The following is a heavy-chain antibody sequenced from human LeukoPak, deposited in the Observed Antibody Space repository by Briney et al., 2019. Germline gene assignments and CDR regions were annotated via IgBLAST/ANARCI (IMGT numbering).Heavy chain of an antibody. CDR2: XTGSGGNT. CDR3: AKWGDYDVLTGYYVSDY. CDR1: GFTFSNYA. V-gene: IGHV3-23*01. J-gene: IGHJ4*02. D-gene: IGHD3-9*01. Sequence: SLXLSCAASGFTFSNYAMSWVRQAPGKGLEWVSAXTGSGGNTYYADSVKGRFTISRDNSKNTVFLQMNSLRAEDTAVYYCAKWGDYDVLTGYYVSDYWGQGTLVTVSS.